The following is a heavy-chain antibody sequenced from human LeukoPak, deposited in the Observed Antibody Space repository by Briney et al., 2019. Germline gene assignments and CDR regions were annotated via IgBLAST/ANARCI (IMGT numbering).Heavy chain of an antibody. D-gene: IGHD5-18*01. J-gene: IGHJ4*02. CDR1: GFTFSSYW. CDR2: IKQDGSEK. CDR3: ATSRGYSYAIPY. Sequence: PGGSLRLSCAASGFTFSSYWMSWVRQAPGKGLEWVANIKQDGSEKYYVDSVKGRFTISRDNAKNSLYLQMNSLRAEGTAVYYCATSRGYSYAIPYWGQGTLVTVSS. V-gene: IGHV3-7*01.